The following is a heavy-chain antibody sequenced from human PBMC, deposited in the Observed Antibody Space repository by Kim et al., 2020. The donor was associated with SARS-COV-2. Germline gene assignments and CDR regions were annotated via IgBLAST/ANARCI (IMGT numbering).Heavy chain of an antibody. J-gene: IGHJ2*01. D-gene: IGHD3-22*01. CDR3: AKSRLDSSGYYNWYFDL. CDR1: GFTFSSYA. V-gene: IGHV3-23*01. Sequence: GGSLRLSCAASGFTFSSYAMSWVRQAPGKGLEWVSTLSGSGGSTYYAHSVKGRFTISRDNSNNTLYLQMNSLRAEDTAVFFCAKSRLDSSGYYNWYFDLWGRGTLVSVSS. CDR2: LSGSGGST.